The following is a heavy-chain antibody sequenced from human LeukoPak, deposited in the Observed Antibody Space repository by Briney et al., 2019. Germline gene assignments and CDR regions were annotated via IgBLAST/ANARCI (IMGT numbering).Heavy chain of an antibody. V-gene: IGHV4-34*01. J-gene: IGHJ4*02. CDR1: GGSFSGYY. Sequence: SETLSLTCAVYGGSFSGYYWSWIRQPPGKGLEWIGEINHSGSTNYNPSLKSRVTISVDTSKNQFSLKLSSVTAADTAVYYCARQNSSGCYFDYWGQGTPVTVSS. CDR2: INHSGST. CDR3: ARQNSSGCYFDY. D-gene: IGHD6-19*01.